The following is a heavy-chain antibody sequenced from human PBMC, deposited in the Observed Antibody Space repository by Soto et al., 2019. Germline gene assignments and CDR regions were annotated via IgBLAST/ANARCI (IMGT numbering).Heavy chain of an antibody. J-gene: IGHJ5*02. Sequence: GASVKVSCKASGFTFSSSAVQWVRQARGQGLEWIGWIVLGNGNTNYAQKLQERVTITRDMSTSTAYMEVRSLTFEDTAVYYCATRIGNIGWYWLDTWGQGTLVTV. CDR1: GFTFSSSA. CDR3: ATRIGNIGWYWLDT. V-gene: IGHV1-58*01. D-gene: IGHD6-19*01. CDR2: IVLGNGNT.